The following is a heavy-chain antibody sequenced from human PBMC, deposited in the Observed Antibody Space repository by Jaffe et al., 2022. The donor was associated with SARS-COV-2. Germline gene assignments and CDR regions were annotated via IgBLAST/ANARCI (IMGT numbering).Heavy chain of an antibody. CDR1: GGTFSRND. J-gene: IGHJ4*02. V-gene: IGHV1-69*01. CDR2: LVPILGTA. CDR3: ARAVGPTISLDN. Sequence: QVQLVQSGAEVKKPGSSVKVSCKASGGTFSRNDINWVRQAPGQGLEWMGGLVPILGTANYAQKFQGRISITADESTSTAYMELTSLRSADTAVYYCARAVGPTISLDNWGQGTLVTVSS. D-gene: IGHD1-26*01.